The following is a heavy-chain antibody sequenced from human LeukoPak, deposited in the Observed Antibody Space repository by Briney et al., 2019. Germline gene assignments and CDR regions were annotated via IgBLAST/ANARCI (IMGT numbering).Heavy chain of an antibody. CDR3: AREARGSNGYYYNY. D-gene: IGHD3-22*01. CDR1: GGSITSYS. V-gene: IGHV4-59*01. CDR2: ISYSGST. J-gene: IGHJ4*02. Sequence: PETLSLTCTVSGGSITSYSWTWIRQPPGKGLEWIGDISYSGSTKYNPTLKSRATISADTSKKQFSLTLTSVTAADTAVYYCAREARGSNGYYYNYWAQGTLVTVSS.